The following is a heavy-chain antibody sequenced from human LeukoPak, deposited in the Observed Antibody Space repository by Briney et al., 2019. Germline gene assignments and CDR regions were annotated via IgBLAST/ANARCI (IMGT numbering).Heavy chain of an antibody. CDR1: GFTFSSYG. V-gene: IGHV3-23*01. CDR2: ISGSGGST. D-gene: IGHD2-2*01. J-gene: IGHJ4*02. CDR3: AKDNQLLPFDS. Sequence: GGSLRLSCAASGFTFSSYGMSWVRQAPGKGLEWVSAISGSGGSTYYADSVTGRFTISRENSKSTLYLQMNSLRAEDTAVYYCAKDNQLLPFDSWGQGTLVTVSS.